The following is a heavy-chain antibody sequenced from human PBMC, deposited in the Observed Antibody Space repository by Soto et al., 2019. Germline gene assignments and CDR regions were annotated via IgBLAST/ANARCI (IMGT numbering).Heavy chain of an antibody. CDR3: AASLGDAYDV. CDR1: GYTFTSYD. CDR2: VNPHNGNT. D-gene: IGHD1-26*01. V-gene: IGHV1-8*01. J-gene: IGHJ3*01. Sequence: QVQLVQSGAEVKKPGASVKVSCKASGYTFTSYDVTWVRQATGQGPEWMGWVNPHNGNTGYAPKFQGRVSMTRNTSISTAYMELNNLKSEDTAVYYCAASLGDAYDVWGQGTMVTVSS.